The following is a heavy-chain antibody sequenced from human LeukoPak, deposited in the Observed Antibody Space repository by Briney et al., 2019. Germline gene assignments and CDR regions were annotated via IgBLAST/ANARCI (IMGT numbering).Heavy chain of an antibody. D-gene: IGHD3-10*01. CDR2: IYYSGST. CDR3: AIGGYYGSENDFRFDP. CDR1: GGSISSYY. V-gene: IGHV4-59*01. Sequence: SETLSLTCTVSGGSISSYYWSWIRQPPGKGLEWIGYIYYSGSTNYNPSLKSRATISVHTSKNQFSLKLSSVTPADTAVYYCAIGGYYGSENDFRFDPWGQGTLVTVSS. J-gene: IGHJ5*02.